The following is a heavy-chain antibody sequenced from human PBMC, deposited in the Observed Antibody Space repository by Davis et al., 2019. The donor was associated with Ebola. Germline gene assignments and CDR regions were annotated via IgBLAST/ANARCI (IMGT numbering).Heavy chain of an antibody. J-gene: IGHJ6*02. CDR3: ARGRLAGYRYYYYYYGMDV. CDR2: INHSGST. V-gene: IGHV4-34*01. Sequence: MPSETLSLTCAVYGGSFSGYYWSWIRQPPGKGLEWIGEINHSGSTNYNPSLKSRVTISVDTSKNQLSLKLSSVTAADTAVYYCARGRLAGYRYYYYYYGMDVWGQGTTVTVSS. D-gene: IGHD3-9*01. CDR1: GGSFSGYY.